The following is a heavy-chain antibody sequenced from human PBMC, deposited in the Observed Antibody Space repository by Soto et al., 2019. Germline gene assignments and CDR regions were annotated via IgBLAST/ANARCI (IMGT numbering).Heavy chain of an antibody. CDR2: ISYDGSNK. J-gene: IGHJ6*02. CDR1: GFTFSSYA. V-gene: IGHV3-30-3*01. Sequence: VGSLRLSCAASGFTFSSYAMHWVRQAPGKGLEWVAVISYDGSNKYYADSVKGRFTISRDNSKNTLYLQMNSLRAEDTAVYYCAREGLSRDLSYCDYPLRSYYPGRYVWGPGST. CDR3: AREGLSRDLSYCDYPLRSYYPGRYV. D-gene: IGHD3-9*01.